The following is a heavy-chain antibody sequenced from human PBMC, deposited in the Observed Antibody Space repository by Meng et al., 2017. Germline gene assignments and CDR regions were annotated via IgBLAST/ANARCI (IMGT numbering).Heavy chain of an antibody. CDR3: TTGLVGYVNY. V-gene: IGHV3-15*01. D-gene: IGHD5-12*01. Sequence: GESLKISCAASGFTFSNAWMSGVRQAPGKGLEWVGRIKSKTDGGTTDYAAPVKGRFTISRDDSKNTLYLQMNSLKTEDTAVYYCTTGLVGYVNYWGQGTLVTVSS. CDR2: IKSKTDGGTT. CDR1: GFTFSNAW. J-gene: IGHJ4*02.